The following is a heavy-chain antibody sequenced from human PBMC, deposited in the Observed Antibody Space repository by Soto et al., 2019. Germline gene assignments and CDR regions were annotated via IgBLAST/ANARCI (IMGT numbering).Heavy chain of an antibody. J-gene: IGHJ6*02. V-gene: IGHV3-48*01. CDR3: GRDLTMVRGVIITTRYYYYGMDV. D-gene: IGHD3-10*01. CDR2: ISSSSSTI. Sequence: PGGSLRLSCAASGFTFSSYSMNWVRQAPGKGLEWVSYISSSSSTIYYADSVKGRFTISRDNAKNSLYLQMNSLRAEDTAVYYYGRDLTMVRGVIITTRYYYYGMDVWGQGTTVTVTS. CDR1: GFTFSSYS.